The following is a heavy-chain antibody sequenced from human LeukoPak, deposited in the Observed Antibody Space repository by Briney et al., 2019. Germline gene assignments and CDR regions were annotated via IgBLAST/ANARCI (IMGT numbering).Heavy chain of an antibody. CDR2: IYYSGST. V-gene: IGHV4-59*01. D-gene: IGHD5-24*01. Sequence: SETLSLTCTVSGGSISSYYWSWIRQPPGKGLEWIGYIYYSGSTNYNPSLKSRDTISVDTSKNQFSLKLSSVTAADTAVYYCARVGRRDGYNPDYWGQGTLVTVSS. J-gene: IGHJ4*02. CDR1: GGSISSYY. CDR3: ARVGRRDGYNPDY.